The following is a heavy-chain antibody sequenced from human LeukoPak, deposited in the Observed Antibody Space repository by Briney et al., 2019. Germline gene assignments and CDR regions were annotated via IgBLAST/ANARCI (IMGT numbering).Heavy chain of an antibody. D-gene: IGHD3-16*02. Sequence: APVKVSCEASGYTFTNYGISWVRQAPGQGLEWMGRVSARDGNTDYAQKFQGRVTMTRDTSTSTASMEPRSLTSDDTAVYYCARDRGLIDWFDPWGQGTLVTVSS. CDR1: GYTFTNYG. J-gene: IGHJ5*02. V-gene: IGHV1-18*01. CDR2: VSARDGNT. CDR3: ARDRGLIDWFDP.